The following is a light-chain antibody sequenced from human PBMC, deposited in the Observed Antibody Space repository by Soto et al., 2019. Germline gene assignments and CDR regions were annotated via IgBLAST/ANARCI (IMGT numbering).Light chain of an antibody. V-gene: IGLV1-36*01. J-gene: IGLJ3*02. CDR2: YDD. CDR1: SSNLGNNA. CDR3: ASWDDDLNGPL. Sequence: QSVLTQPPSVSAAPRQRVTISCSGSSSNLGNNAVNWYQQVPGKAPKLLIHYDDRVASGVSDRFSGSKSGTAASLAISGLQSEDEADYYCASWDDDLNGPLFGGGTRLAAL.